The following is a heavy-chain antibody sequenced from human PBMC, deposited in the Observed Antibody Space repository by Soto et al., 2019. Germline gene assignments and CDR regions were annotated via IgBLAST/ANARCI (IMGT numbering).Heavy chain of an antibody. CDR2: IWYDGSNK. CDR3: ARELPMTRHGDYEPYFDY. Sequence: QVQLVESGGGVVQPGRSLRLSCAASGFTFSSYGMHWVRQAPGKGLEWVAVIWYDGSNKYYADSVKGRFTISRDNSKNTLYLQMNSLRAEDTAVYYCARELPMTRHGDYEPYFDYWGQGTLVTVSS. CDR1: GFTFSSYG. D-gene: IGHD4-17*01. V-gene: IGHV3-33*01. J-gene: IGHJ4*02.